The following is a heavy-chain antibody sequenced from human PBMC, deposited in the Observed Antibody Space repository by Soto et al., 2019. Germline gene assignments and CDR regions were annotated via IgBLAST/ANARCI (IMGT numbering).Heavy chain of an antibody. J-gene: IGHJ4*02. CDR2: ISNTGNTI. CDR1: GFTFSSCE. Sequence: EVQLVESGGGLVQPGGSLRLSCAASGFTFSSCELNWVRQAPGKGLEWVSYISNTGNTIFYPDSVRGRFTISRDNAKKSLFLLMSILRAEDTAVYYCATGLLGYSYGTEYWGQGTLVTGSS. D-gene: IGHD2-15*01. V-gene: IGHV3-48*03. CDR3: ATGLLGYSYGTEY.